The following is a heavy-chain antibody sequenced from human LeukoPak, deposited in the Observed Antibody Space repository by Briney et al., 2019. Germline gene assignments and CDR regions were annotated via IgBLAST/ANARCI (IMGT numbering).Heavy chain of an antibody. J-gene: IGHJ4*02. D-gene: IGHD3-22*01. CDR3: ARTYDSSGHWAY. CDR2: IIPIFGTA. Sequence: ASVKVSCKASGGTFSSFSISWVRQAPGQGLEWMGGIIPIFGTANYAQKFQGRVTITADESTSTAYMELSSLRSEDTAVYYCARTYDSSGHWAYWGQGTLVTVSS. CDR1: GGTFSSFS. V-gene: IGHV1-69*13.